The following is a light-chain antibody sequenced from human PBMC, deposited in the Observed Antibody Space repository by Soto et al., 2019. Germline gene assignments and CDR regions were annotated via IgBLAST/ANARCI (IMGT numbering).Light chain of an antibody. CDR2: GAS. Sequence: IVVTQSPATLSVSPGERATLSCRASQNVGSNLAWYQHKPGQAPRFLIYGASTRAAGIPARFSGSGSGTEFTLTISSLQSEDFAVYYCHHYNNWPRTFGQGTKVDIK. J-gene: IGKJ1*01. CDR3: HHYNNWPRT. CDR1: QNVGSN. V-gene: IGKV3-15*01.